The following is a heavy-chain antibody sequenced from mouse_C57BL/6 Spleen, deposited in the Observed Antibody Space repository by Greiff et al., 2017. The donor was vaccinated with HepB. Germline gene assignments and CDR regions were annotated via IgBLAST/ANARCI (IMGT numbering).Heavy chain of an antibody. D-gene: IGHD3-2*02. V-gene: IGHV5-12*01. CDR1: GFTFSDYY. CDR2: ISNGGGST. Sequence: EVMLVESGGGLVQPGGSLKLSCAASGFTFSDYYMYWVRQTPEKRLEWVAYISNGGGSTYYPDTVKGRFTISRDNAKNTLYLQISRLKSEDTAMYYGARQTAQASYAMDYWGQGTSVTVSS. CDR3: ARQTAQASYAMDY. J-gene: IGHJ4*01.